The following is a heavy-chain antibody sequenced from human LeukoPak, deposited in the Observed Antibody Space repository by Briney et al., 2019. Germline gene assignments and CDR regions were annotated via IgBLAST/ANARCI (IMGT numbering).Heavy chain of an antibody. CDR3: VRSYYYYRDV. J-gene: IGHJ6*03. Sequence: PGGSLRLSCAASRFTFPTFNMNWVRQAPGKGLEWVSHISSDSTTISYADSVKGRFTISRDNAKTSLYLQMNSLKADDTAVYYCVRSYYYYRDVWGQGTTVTVSS. CDR2: ISSDSTTI. CDR1: RFTFPTFN. V-gene: IGHV3-48*01.